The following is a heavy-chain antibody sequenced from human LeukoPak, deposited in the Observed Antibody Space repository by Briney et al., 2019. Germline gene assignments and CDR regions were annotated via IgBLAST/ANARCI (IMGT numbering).Heavy chain of an antibody. CDR1: GGSISSSSYY. V-gene: IGHV4-39*07. CDR2: IYYSGST. CDR3: ARGLGWFGEYAGIFDY. J-gene: IGHJ4*02. Sequence: SETLSLTCTVSGGSISSSSYYWGWIRQPPGKGLEWIGSIYYSGSTYYKSSLKSRVTISVDTSKNQFSLKLSSVTAADTAVYYCARGLGWFGEYAGIFDYWGQGTLVTVSS. D-gene: IGHD3-10*01.